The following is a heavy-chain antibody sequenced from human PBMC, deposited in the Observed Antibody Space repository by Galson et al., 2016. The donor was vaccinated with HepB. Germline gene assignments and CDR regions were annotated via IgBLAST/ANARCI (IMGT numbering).Heavy chain of an antibody. Sequence: SLRLSCAASGFTFSRYWMSWVRQAPGKGLEWVANIKHDGSEKYSVDSVKGRFSVSRDNPKKSLYLQMNSLRAEDTAVYYCARVDRYDPDYYYYYGMDVWGQGTTVTVSS. J-gene: IGHJ6*02. CDR1: GFTFSRYW. V-gene: IGHV3-7*01. CDR3: ARVDRYDPDYYYYYGMDV. D-gene: IGHD1-1*01. CDR2: IKHDGSEK.